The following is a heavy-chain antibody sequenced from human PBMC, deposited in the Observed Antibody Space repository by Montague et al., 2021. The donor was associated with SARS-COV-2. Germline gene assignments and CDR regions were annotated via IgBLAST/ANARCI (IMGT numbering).Heavy chain of an antibody. CDR2: ISHSGGT. V-gene: IGHV4-34*01. CDR3: ARHYRATLPVDY. CDR1: GGSISGYY. Sequence: SETLSLTCAVYGGSISGYYWSWIRQPPGEGLEWIAEISHSGGTSYNPSLKSRVAMSVDTSKNQFSLKVNSVTAADTAVYYCARHYRATLPVDYWGQGTLVTVSS. J-gene: IGHJ4*02. D-gene: IGHD5-12*01.